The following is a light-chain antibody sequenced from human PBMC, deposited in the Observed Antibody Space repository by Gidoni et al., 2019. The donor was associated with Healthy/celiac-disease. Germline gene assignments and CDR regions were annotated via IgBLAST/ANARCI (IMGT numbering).Light chain of an antibody. J-gene: IGLJ3*02. CDR2: EDN. CDR1: SSNIGNNY. CDR3: VTWDSSMSVL. Sequence: QSVLTQPPSVSAAPGQKVTISCSGSSSNIGNNYVSWYQQLPGTAPKLLIFEDNRRSSGIPDRCSGSKSGTSATLDIIGLQSGDEADYYCVTWDSSMSVLFGGGTKLTVL. V-gene: IGLV1-51*01.